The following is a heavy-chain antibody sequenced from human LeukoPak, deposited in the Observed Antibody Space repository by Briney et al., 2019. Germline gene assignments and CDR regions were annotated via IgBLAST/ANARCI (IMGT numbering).Heavy chain of an antibody. CDR2: INPNSGGT. CDR1: GYTFISYG. J-gene: IGHJ4*02. CDR3: ARAGSNGYFDY. V-gene: IGHV1-2*06. D-gene: IGHD3-10*01. Sequence: ASVKVSCKASGYTFISYGISWVRQAPGQGLEWMGRINPNSGGTNYAQKFQGRVTMTRDTSISTAYMELSRLRSDDTAVYYCARAGSNGYFDYWGQGTLVTVSS.